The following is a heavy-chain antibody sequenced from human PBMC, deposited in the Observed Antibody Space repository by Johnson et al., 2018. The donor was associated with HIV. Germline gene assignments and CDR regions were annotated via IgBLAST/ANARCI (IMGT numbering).Heavy chain of an antibody. D-gene: IGHD2-8*01. Sequence: VQLVESGGGVVRPGGSLRLSCAASGFTFDDYGMSWVRQAPGKGLEWVSGINWYGGSTGYADSLKGRFTISRDNAKNSLYLQMNSLRAEDTALYYCARYNGVDSSSSGQTDIWGQGTMVTVSS. CDR2: INWYGGST. CDR3: ARYNGVDSSSSGQTDI. V-gene: IGHV3-20*04. CDR1: GFTFDDYG. J-gene: IGHJ3*02.